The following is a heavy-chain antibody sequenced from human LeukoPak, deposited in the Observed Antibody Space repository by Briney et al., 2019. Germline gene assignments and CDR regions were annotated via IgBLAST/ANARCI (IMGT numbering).Heavy chain of an antibody. J-gene: IGHJ4*02. V-gene: IGHV4-39*01. CDR2: IDYSGST. CDR3: ARGKVQQWLVPHFDY. D-gene: IGHD6-19*01. Sequence: SETLSLTCTVSGGSISSSSYYWGWIRQPPGKGLEWIGSIDYSGSTYYNPSLKSRVTITVDTSKNQFSLKLSSVTAADTAVYYCARGKVQQWLVPHFDYWGQGTLVTVSS. CDR1: GGSISSSSYY.